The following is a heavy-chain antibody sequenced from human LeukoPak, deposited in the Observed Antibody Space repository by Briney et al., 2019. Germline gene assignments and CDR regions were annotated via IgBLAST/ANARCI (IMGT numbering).Heavy chain of an antibody. J-gene: IGHJ4*02. V-gene: IGHV3-7*01. CDR2: IKQDGSEK. CDR3: ARVEASGYDYGAFDY. CDR1: GFTFNRYW. D-gene: IGHD5-12*01. Sequence: GGSLRLSCAASGFTFNRYWMSWVRQTPGKGLEWVTNIKQDGSEKYYVDSVKGRFTISRDNAKNSLYLQMNSLRAEDTAVYYCARVEASGYDYGAFDYWGQGTLVTVSS.